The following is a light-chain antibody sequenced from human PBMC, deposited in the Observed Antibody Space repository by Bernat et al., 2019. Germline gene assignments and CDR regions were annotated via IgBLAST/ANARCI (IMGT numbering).Light chain of an antibody. CDR1: NIGEKS. Sequence: SSVLTQPPSVSVAPGKTARITCGGNNIGEKSVNWYQQRPGQAPVLVVHDDSDRPSGIPERFSGCNYGNTATLTISRVEVGDEADYYCQVWDSSSDHVVCGGGTELTVL. J-gene: IGLJ3*02. CDR3: QVWDSSSDHVV. CDR2: DDS. V-gene: IGLV3-21*03.